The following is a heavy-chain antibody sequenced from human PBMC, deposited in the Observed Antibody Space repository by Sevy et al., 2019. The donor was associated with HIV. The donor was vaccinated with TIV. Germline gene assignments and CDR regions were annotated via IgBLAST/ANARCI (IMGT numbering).Heavy chain of an antibody. D-gene: IGHD2-2*01. CDR3: ARAPRYCSSTSCYVRGGMDV. Sequence: GGSLRLSCAASGFTFSSYGMHWVHQAPGKGLEWVAAIWYDGSNKYYADSVKGRFTISRDNSKNTLYLQMNSLRAEDTAVYYCARAPRYCSSTSCYVRGGMDVWGQGTTVTVSS. CDR2: IWYDGSNK. J-gene: IGHJ6*02. V-gene: IGHV3-33*01. CDR1: GFTFSSYG.